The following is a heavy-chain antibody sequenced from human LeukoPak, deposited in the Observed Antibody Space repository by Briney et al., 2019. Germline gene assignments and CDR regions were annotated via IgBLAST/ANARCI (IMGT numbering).Heavy chain of an antibody. CDR2: IKQDGSEK. CDR1: GFIFSSYW. V-gene: IGHV3-7*03. J-gene: IGHJ6*02. CDR3: GRSMDV. Sequence: GGSLRLSCAASGFIFSSYWMHWVRQAPGKGPEWVANIKQDGSEKYYVDSVKGRFTISTDNAKNSLYLQMNSLRAEDTAVYYCGRSMDVWGQGTTVTVSS.